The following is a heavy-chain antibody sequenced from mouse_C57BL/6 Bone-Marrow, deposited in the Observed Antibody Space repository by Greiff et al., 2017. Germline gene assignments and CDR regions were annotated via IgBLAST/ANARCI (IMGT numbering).Heavy chain of an antibody. V-gene: IGHV5-9-1*02. CDR1: GFTFSSYA. Sequence: EVKVVESGEGLVKPGGSLKLSCAASGFTFSSYAMSWVRQTPEKRLEWVAYLSSGGDYIYYADTVKGRFTISRDNARNTLYLQMSSLKSEDTAMYYCTRSSFITTAFYAMDYWGQGTSVTVSS. CDR2: LSSGGDYI. D-gene: IGHD1-1*01. J-gene: IGHJ4*01. CDR3: TRSSFITTAFYAMDY.